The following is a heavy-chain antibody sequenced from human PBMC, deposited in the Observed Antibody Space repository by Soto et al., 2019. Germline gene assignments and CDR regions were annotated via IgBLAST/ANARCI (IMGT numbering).Heavy chain of an antibody. CDR1: GGSINSGGYY. V-gene: IGHV4-31*03. Sequence: QVQLQESGPGLVKPSQTLSLICTVSGGSINSGGYYWNWIRQHPGKGLEWIGYIFYSGSTYSNPCLRSRVTISADTSENQFALNLSSVTAADTAVYFCARGYRQSGYSSSWVFDYWGQGTLVNVSS. CDR3: ARGYRQSGYSSSWVFDY. J-gene: IGHJ4*02. D-gene: IGHD6-13*01. CDR2: IFYSGST.